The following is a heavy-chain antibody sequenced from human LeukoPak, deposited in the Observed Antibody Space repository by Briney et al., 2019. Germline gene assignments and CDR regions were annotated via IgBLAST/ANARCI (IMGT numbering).Heavy chain of an antibody. CDR1: GFTFSSYS. D-gene: IGHD6-13*01. V-gene: IGHV3-21*01. CDR3: AREASSSWRHSDY. Sequence: GGSLRLSCAASGFTFSSYSMNWVRQAPGKGLEWVSSISSSSSYIYYADSVKGRFTISRDNAKNSLYLQMSSLRAEDTAVYYCAREASSSWRHSDYWGQGTLVTVSS. CDR2: ISSSSSYI. J-gene: IGHJ4*02.